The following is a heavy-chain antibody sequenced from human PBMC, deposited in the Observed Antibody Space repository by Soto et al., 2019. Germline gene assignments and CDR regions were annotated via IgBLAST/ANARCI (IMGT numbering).Heavy chain of an antibody. Sequence: PGGSLRLSCAASGLSFSSYGMHWVRQAPGKGLEWVAVIWYDGSNKYYADSVKGRFTISRDNSKNTLYLLMNSLRAEDTAVYYCARDGSGDRHAFDIWGQGTMVTVSS. CDR1: GLSFSSYG. J-gene: IGHJ3*02. CDR3: ARDGSGDRHAFDI. CDR2: IWYDGSNK. V-gene: IGHV3-33*01. D-gene: IGHD3-10*01.